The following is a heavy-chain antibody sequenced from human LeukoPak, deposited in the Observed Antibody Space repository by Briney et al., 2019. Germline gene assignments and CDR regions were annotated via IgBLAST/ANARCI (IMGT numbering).Heavy chain of an antibody. CDR3: ARGRGYSFGLYFDY. Sequence: SETLSLTCTVSGGSISSYYWSWIRQPPGKGLEWIGYIYYSGSTNYNPSLKSRVTISVDTSKNQFSLKLSSVTAADTAVYYCARGRGYSFGLYFDYWGQGTLVTVSS. J-gene: IGHJ4*02. D-gene: IGHD5-18*01. CDR2: IYYSGST. CDR1: GGSISSYY. V-gene: IGHV4-59*12.